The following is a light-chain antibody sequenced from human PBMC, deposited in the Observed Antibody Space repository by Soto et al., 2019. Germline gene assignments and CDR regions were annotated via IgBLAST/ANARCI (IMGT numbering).Light chain of an antibody. V-gene: IGKV3-15*01. Sequence: EVVMTQSPATLSLSPGERATLSCRDSQSISSSLAWYQQKPGQAPRLLIYGASTRAAGIPDRFSGSGSETEFTLTISSLQAEDFAIYYCQQYNNWWTFGPGTKVEIK. CDR2: GAS. J-gene: IGKJ1*01. CDR3: QQYNNWWT. CDR1: QSISSS.